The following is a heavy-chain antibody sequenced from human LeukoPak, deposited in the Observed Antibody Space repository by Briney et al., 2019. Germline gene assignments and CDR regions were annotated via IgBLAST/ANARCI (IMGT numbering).Heavy chain of an antibody. D-gene: IGHD5-18*01. CDR3: ARGGYSYGYDDDFDY. CDR1: GGSISSYY. Sequence: SETLSLTCTVSGGSISSYYWSWIRQPPGKGLEWIGYIYYGGSTNYNPSLKSRVTISVDTAKNQFSLKLSSVTAADTAVYYCARGGYSYGYDDDFDYWGQGTLVTVSS. CDR2: IYYGGST. J-gene: IGHJ4*02. V-gene: IGHV4-59*01.